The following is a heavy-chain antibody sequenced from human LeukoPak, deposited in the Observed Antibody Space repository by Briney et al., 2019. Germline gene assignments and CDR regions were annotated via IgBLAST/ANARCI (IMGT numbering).Heavy chain of an antibody. V-gene: IGHV5-51*01. CDR2: IYPGDSDP. Sequence: GDSLKISCKGSGYSFTNYWIGWVRQMTRKGLEWMGIIYPGDSDPRYSPSVQGQVTISADKSISIACLQWSSLKASDTAMYYCARQAYYYNSSGQKIGGAFDIWGQGTMVTVSS. CDR3: ARQAYYYNSSGQKIGGAFDI. J-gene: IGHJ3*02. D-gene: IGHD3-22*01. CDR1: GYSFTNYW.